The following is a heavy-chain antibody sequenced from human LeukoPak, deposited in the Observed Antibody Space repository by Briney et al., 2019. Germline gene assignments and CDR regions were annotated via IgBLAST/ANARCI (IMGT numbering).Heavy chain of an antibody. CDR3: ARNIWFGESADAFDI. V-gene: IGHV1-2*02. CDR1: GYTFTGYY. J-gene: IGHJ3*02. Sequence: ASVKVSCKASGYTFTGYYMHWVRQAPGQGLEWMGWINPNSGGTNYAQKFQGRVAMTRDKSIRTAYMELSRLTSDDTAVYYCARNIWFGESADAFDIWGQGTMVTVSS. CDR2: INPNSGGT. D-gene: IGHD3-10*01.